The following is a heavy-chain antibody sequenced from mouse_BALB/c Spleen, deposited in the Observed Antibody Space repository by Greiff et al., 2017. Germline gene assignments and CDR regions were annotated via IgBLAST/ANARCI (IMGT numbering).Heavy chain of an antibody. V-gene: IGHV2-6-7*01. CDR2: IWGDGST. CDR1: GFSLTGYG. D-gene: IGHD1-1*01. J-gene: IGHJ1*01. Sequence: VQVVESGPGLVAPSQSLSITCTVSGFSLTGYGVNWVRQPPGKGLEWLGMIWGDGSTDYNSALKSRLSISKDNSKSQVFLKMNSLQTDDTARYYCARDGRYYGSTYWYFDVWGAGTTVTVSS. CDR3: ARDGRYYGSTYWYFDV.